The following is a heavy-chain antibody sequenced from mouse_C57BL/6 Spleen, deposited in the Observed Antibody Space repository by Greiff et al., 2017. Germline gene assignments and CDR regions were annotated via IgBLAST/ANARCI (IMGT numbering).Heavy chain of an antibody. CDR1: GYTFTSYW. V-gene: IGHV1-52*01. D-gene: IGHD1-1*01. Sequence: QVQLQQPGAELVRPGSSVKLSCKASGYTFTSYWMHWVKQRPIQGLEWIGNIDPSDSETHYNQKFKDKDTLTVDKSSSTAYMQLISLTSEDSAVYYSARAITTVVGYFDVWGTGTTVTVSS. CDR3: ARAITTVVGYFDV. CDR2: IDPSDSET. J-gene: IGHJ1*03.